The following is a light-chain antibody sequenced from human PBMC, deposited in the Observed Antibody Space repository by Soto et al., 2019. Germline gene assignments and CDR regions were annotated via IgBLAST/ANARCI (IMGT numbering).Light chain of an antibody. V-gene: IGKV1-5*03. Sequence: DIQMTQSPSTLSASVGDRVTITCRASQSINSWLAWYQQKAGKAPKLLIYKASTLESGVPSRFSGGESGTEFTLTISSLQPDDFATYYCQQYDSFTWTFGQGTKVAVK. J-gene: IGKJ1*01. CDR1: QSINSW. CDR3: QQYDSFTWT. CDR2: KAS.